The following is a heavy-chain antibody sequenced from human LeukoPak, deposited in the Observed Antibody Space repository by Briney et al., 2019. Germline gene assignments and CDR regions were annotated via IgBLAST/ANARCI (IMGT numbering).Heavy chain of an antibody. CDR2: IYYSGST. CDR1: GGSISSYY. D-gene: IGHD3-16*01. V-gene: IGHV4-59*01. CDR3: ARARDDYVWGRPNWFDP. J-gene: IGHJ5*02. Sequence: SETLSLTCTVSGGSISSYYWSWIRQPPGKGLEWIGYIYYSGSTNYNPSLKSRVTISVDTSKNQFSLKLSSVTAADTAVYYCARARDDYVWGRPNWFDPWGQGTLVTVSS.